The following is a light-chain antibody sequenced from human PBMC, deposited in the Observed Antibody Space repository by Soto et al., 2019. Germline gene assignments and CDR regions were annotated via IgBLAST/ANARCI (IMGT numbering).Light chain of an antibody. V-gene: IGKV1-5*03. CDR3: QQYNTPRT. CDR2: KSS. CDR1: QSISSW. J-gene: IGKJ1*01. Sequence: DIQMTQSPSTLSASVGDRVTITCRASQSISSWLAWYQQKPGKSPKLLIYKSSTLESGLPSRFSGSGSGAEFTLTISSLQPDDFATYYCQQYNTPRTFGQGPKV.